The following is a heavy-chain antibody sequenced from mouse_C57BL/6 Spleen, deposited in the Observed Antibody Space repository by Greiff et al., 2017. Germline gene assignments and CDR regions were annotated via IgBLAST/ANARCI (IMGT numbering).Heavy chain of an antibody. CDR3: ARDRRLTTVVAHWYFDV. D-gene: IGHD1-1*01. CDR2: ISDGGSYT. V-gene: IGHV5-4*01. Sequence: EVQRVESGGGLVKPGGSLKLSCAASGFTFSSYAMSWVRQTPEKRLEWVATISDGGSYTYYPDNVKGRFTISRDNAKNNLYLQMSHLKSEDTAMYYCARDRRLTTVVAHWYFDVWGTGTTVTVSS. J-gene: IGHJ1*03. CDR1: GFTFSSYA.